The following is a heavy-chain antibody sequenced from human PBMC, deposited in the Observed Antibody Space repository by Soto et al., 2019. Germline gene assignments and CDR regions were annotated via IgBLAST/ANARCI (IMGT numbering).Heavy chain of an antibody. J-gene: IGHJ6*03. V-gene: IGHV4-4*02. CDR2: IYHSGST. D-gene: IGHD3-3*02. CDR1: GGSISSSNW. Sequence: PSETLSLTCAVSGGSISSSNWWSWVRQPPGKGLEWIGEIYHSGSTNYNPSLKSRVTISVDTSKNQFSLKPSSVTAADTAVYYCARGVGHFWSGNYYMDVWGKGTTVTVSS. CDR3: ARGVGHFWSGNYYMDV.